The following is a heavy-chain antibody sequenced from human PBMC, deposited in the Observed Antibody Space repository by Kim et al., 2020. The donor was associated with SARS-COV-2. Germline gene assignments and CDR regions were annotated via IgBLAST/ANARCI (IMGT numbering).Heavy chain of an antibody. CDR1: GGSISSYY. CDR3: ARATTSGYYDILTGYYSDYYYYYMDV. J-gene: IGHJ6*03. Sequence: SETLSLTCTVSGGSISSYYWSWIRQPPGKGLEWIGYIYYSGSTNYNPSPKSRVTISVDTSKNQFSLKLSSVTAADTAVYYCARATTSGYYDILTGYYSDYYYYYMDVWGKGTTVTVSS. V-gene: IGHV4-59*01. D-gene: IGHD3-9*01. CDR2: IYYSGST.